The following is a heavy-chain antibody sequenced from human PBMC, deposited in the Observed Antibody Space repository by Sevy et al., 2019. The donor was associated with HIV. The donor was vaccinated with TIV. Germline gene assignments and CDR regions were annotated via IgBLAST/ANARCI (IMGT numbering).Heavy chain of an antibody. J-gene: IGHJ4*02. Sequence: GGSLILSCAASGFIFSSYAMSWVRQSPGKGLEWVSYISGGGGDTYYDDSVKGRFSVSRDNAKNTLYMQMNSLRAEDTAIDYCAKAAGTVHSTPTPELNWGQGTMVTVSS. D-gene: IGHD6-13*01. CDR2: ISGGGGDT. CDR3: AKAAGTVHSTPTPELN. CDR1: GFIFSSYA. V-gene: IGHV3-23*01.